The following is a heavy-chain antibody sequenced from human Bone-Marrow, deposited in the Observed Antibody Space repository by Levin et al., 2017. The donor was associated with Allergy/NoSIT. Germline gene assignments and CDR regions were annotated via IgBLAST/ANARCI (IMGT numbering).Heavy chain of an antibody. Sequence: MASETLSLTCSASGYDISRAYYWGWIRQSPGKGLEWIGSVDHTGRTSYSPSLMSRVTMSVDTSKNQFSMKLRSATAADTAVYYCARDLFRRGATSYYSSSTDAFDIWGQGTMVTVSS. D-gene: IGHD2-15*01. J-gene: IGHJ3*02. V-gene: IGHV4-38-2*02. CDR1: GYDISRAYY. CDR3: ARDLFRRGATSYYSSSTDAFDI. CDR2: VDHTGRT.